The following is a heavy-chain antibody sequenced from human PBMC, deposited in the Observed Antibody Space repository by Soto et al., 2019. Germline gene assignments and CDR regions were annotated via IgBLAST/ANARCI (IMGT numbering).Heavy chain of an antibody. V-gene: IGHV1-18*01. CDR2: ISAHNGNT. J-gene: IGHJ4*02. CDR1: GYGFTTYG. CDR3: ARGRYGDY. Sequence: QIHLVQSGAEVKKPGASVKVSCKGSGYGFTTYGITWVRQAPGQGLEWMAWISAHNGNTNYAQKLQGRVTVTRDTPTSTAYMDLRSLRSDDTAGYYCARGRYGDYWGQGALVTVSS. D-gene: IGHD1-1*01.